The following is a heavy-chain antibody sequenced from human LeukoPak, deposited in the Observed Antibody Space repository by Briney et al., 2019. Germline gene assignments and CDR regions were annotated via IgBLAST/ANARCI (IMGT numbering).Heavy chain of an antibody. V-gene: IGHV1-18*04. D-gene: IGHD3-10*01. Sequence: GASVKVSCKASGYTFTSYGISWVRQAPGQGLDWMGWISAYNGNTNYAQKLQGRVTMTTDTSTSTAYMELRSLRSDDTAVYYCARDEGGSGSYYAPSNWFDPWGQGTLVTVSS. J-gene: IGHJ5*02. CDR2: ISAYNGNT. CDR1: GYTFTSYG. CDR3: ARDEGGSGSYYAPSNWFDP.